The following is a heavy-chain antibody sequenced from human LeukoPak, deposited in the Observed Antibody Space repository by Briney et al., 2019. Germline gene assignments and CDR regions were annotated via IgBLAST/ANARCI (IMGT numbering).Heavy chain of an antibody. D-gene: IGHD2-2*01. CDR2: ISSSSSYI. CDR3: ARAGYCSSTSPCIMDV. V-gene: IGHV3-21*01. J-gene: IGHJ6*02. CDR1: GFTFSSYS. Sequence: PGGSLRLSCAASGFTFSSYSMNWVRQAPGQGLEWVSSISSSSSYIYYADSVKGRFTISRDNAKNSLYLQMNSLRAEDTAVYYCARAGYCSSTSPCIMDVWGQGTTVTVSS.